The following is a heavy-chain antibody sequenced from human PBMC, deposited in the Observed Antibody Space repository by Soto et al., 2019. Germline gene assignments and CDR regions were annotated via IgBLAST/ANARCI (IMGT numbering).Heavy chain of an antibody. V-gene: IGHV1-18*04. Sequence: ASVKVSCTASGYTFTSYGISWVRQAPGQGLEWMGWISAYNGNTNYAQKLQGRVTMTTDTSTSTAYMELRSLRSDDTAVYYCARDTGVVIIDDYYYGMDVWGQGTTVTVSS. D-gene: IGHD3-3*01. CDR1: GYTFTSYG. J-gene: IGHJ6*02. CDR2: ISAYNGNT. CDR3: ARDTGVVIIDDYYYGMDV.